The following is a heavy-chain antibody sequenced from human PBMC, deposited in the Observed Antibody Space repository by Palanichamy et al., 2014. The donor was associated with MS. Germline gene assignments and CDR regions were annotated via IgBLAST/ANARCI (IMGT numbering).Heavy chain of an antibody. V-gene: IGHV3-21*01. D-gene: IGHD2-21*01. CDR3: ARGTAYCGGDCYPNDAFDI. CDR1: GFTFSNHS. CDR2: ISSSRGYI. J-gene: IGHJ3*02. Sequence: EVQLVESGGGLVKPGGSLRLSCAASGFTFSNHSMNWVRQAPGKGLVWVSSISSSRGYIYYADSVKGRFTISRDNAKKSLYLQMNSLRAEDTAVYYCARGTAYCGGDCYPNDAFDIWGQGTLVTVSS.